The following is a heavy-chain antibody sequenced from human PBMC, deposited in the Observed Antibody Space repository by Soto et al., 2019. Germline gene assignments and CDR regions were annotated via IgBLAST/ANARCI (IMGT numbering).Heavy chain of an antibody. V-gene: IGHV3-23*01. J-gene: IGHJ4*02. Sequence: EVQLLESGGALVQPGGSLRLSCTASGFTFSSYAMSWVRQAPGRGLEWVSSISGSATDSNHADSVKGRLTISRDNSKNPRYLKRNNLGPGDTAEYHCAKRPEGGYFHYGGRGPLVPV. CDR2: ISGSATDS. CDR1: GFTFSSYA. D-gene: IGHD3-16*01. CDR3: AKRPEGGYFHY.